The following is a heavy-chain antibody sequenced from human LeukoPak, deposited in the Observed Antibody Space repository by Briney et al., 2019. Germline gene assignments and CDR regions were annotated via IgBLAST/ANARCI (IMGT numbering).Heavy chain of an antibody. J-gene: IGHJ4*02. V-gene: IGHV1-69*10. Sequence: ASVKVSCKASGGTFSSYAISWVRQAPGQGLEWMGGIIPILGIANYAQKFQGRVTITADKSTSTAYMELSGLRSEDTAVYYCARDMGDYDYVWGSYRYTHFDYWGQRTLVTVSS. D-gene: IGHD3-16*02. CDR3: ARDMGDYDYVWGSYRYTHFDY. CDR2: IIPILGIA. CDR1: GGTFSSYA.